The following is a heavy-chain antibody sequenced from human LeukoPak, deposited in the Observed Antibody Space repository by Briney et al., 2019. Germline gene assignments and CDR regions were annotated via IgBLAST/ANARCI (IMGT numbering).Heavy chain of an antibody. V-gene: IGHV3-15*01. D-gene: IGHD4-11*01. CDR2: IKSNTDGGTT. CDR1: GFTFSNVW. Sequence: GGSLRLSCAASGFTFSNVWMGWVRQAPGKGLEWVGRIKSNTDGGTTENGAAVQGRFTISRDDSRDTLYLQMNSLETADTAVYYCTTYSDYEGLSDHWGQGTLVTVSS. J-gene: IGHJ5*02. CDR3: TTYSDYEGLSDH.